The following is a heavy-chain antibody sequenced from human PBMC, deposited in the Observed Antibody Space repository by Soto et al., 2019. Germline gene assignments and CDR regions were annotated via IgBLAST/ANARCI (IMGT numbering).Heavy chain of an antibody. CDR1: GFTFGDYA. D-gene: IGHD3-10*01. Sequence: EVQLVESGGGLVQPGQSLRLSCTAFGFTFGDYAMGWFRQSPGKGLEWLGFIRAKACGGTKEYAASVEGRFTLSRDDSQSIAYLQMNSLKTEDTAMYYCASGSGPITRRRGDVDVWGKGTTVTVSS. J-gene: IGHJ6*04. V-gene: IGHV3-49*03. CDR2: IRAKACGGTK. CDR3: ASGSGPITRRRGDVDV.